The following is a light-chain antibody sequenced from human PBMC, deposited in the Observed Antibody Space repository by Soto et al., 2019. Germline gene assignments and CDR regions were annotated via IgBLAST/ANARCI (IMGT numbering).Light chain of an antibody. CDR2: DVS. V-gene: IGLV2-14*03. Sequence: QSALTQPASVSGSPGQSITISCTGTSSDVGGYNYVSWYQQHPGKAPKLMIYDVSNRPSGVSNRFSGSKSANTASLTISGLQAEDEADYYCSSYTSDNTYVFGTGTKLTGL. CDR3: SSYTSDNTYV. CDR1: SSDVGGYNY. J-gene: IGLJ1*01.